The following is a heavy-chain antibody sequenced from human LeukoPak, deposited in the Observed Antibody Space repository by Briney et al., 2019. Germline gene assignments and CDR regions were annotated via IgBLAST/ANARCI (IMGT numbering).Heavy chain of an antibody. CDR2: INPRGAAT. D-gene: IGHD3-16*01. CDR1: GYSFTSHY. Sequence: ASVKVSCKASGYSFTSHYMHWVRQAPGQGLEWMGLINPRGAATRYAESFQGRLTLTRDLSTSTDYMELSSLRSDDTAVYFCARDTSEGDYAWWFDPGAREPWSPSPQ. V-gene: IGHV1-46*01. CDR3: ARDTSEGDYAWWFDP. J-gene: IGHJ5*02.